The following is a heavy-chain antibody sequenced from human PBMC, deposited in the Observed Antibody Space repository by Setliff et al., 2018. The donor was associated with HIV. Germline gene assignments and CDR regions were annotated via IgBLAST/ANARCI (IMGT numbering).Heavy chain of an antibody. CDR3: ARVPLSGWLYFDY. J-gene: IGHJ4*02. D-gene: IGHD6-19*01. Sequence: ASVKVSCKASGYSFTKYVMHWVRQAPGQRLEWMGWINAGNDNTKYSQKFQGRVTITRDTSANTAYMELRSLRSDDTAVYYCARVPLSGWLYFDYWGQGTLVTVSS. CDR1: GYSFTKYV. CDR2: INAGNDNT. V-gene: IGHV1-3*01.